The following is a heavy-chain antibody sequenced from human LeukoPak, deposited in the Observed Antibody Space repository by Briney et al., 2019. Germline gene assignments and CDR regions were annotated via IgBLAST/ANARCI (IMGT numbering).Heavy chain of an antibody. J-gene: IGHJ4*02. CDR3: AREGCSGGSCPYGSGYDY. CDR2: INPHSGVT. CDR1: GYIFSDYY. Sequence: ASVKVSCKTSGYIFSDYYLHWVRQAPGQGLEWMGWINPHSGVTKYAQKFQGRVTMTRDTSISTAYMELSRLRSDDTAVYYCAREGCSGGSCPYGSGYDYWGQGTLVTVSS. D-gene: IGHD2-15*01. V-gene: IGHV1-2*02.